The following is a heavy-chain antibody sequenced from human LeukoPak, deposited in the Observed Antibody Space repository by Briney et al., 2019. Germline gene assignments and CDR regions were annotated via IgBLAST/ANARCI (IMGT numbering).Heavy chain of an antibody. D-gene: IGHD1-26*01. V-gene: IGHV3-7*03. CDR1: GFTFSSYW. CDR3: ARDRGQVGLFDY. CDR2: IKEDGSEK. Sequence: GGSLRLSCAASGFTFSSYWMSWVRQAPGKGLEWVANIKEDGSEKYHVDSVKGRFTISRDNAKNSLYLQMNNLRVEDTAVYYCARDRGQVGLFDYWGRGILVAVSS. J-gene: IGHJ4*02.